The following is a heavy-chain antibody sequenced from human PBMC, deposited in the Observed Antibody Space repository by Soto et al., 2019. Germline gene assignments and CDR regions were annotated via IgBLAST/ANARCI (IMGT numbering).Heavy chain of an antibody. D-gene: IGHD3-16*02. CDR1: GFTFSSYA. V-gene: IGHV3-23*01. CDR3: AKKGREITFGGVIAD. Sequence: EVQLLESGGGLVQPGGSLRLSCAAFGFTFSSYAMSWVRQAPGKGLEWVSAISGSGGSTYYADSVKGRFTISRDNSKNTLYLQMNSLRAEDTAVYYCAKKGREITFGGVIADWGQGTLVTVSS. CDR2: ISGSGGST. J-gene: IGHJ4*02.